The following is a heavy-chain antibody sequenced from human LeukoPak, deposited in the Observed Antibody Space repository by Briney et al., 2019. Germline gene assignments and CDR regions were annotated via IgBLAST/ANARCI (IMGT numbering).Heavy chain of an antibody. J-gene: IGHJ4*02. CDR2: LFPDGRT. CDR1: GFSVNDNY. V-gene: IGHV3-53*01. D-gene: IGHD4-17*01. Sequence: PGGSLRLSCIVSGFSVNDNYMSWVRQAPGKGLQWVSVLFPDGRTFYGDPLRGRFPISRDLARNTLLLQMHSLRADDTAVHYCARTNPVYGDYDYWGQGTLVTVSS. CDR3: ARTNPVYGDYDY.